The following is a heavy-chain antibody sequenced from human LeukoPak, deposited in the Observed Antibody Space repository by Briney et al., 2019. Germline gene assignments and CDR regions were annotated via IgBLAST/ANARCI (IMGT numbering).Heavy chain of an antibody. Sequence: SETLSLTCAVYGGSFSGYYWSWIRQPPGKGLEWIGEINHSGSTNYSPSLKSRVTISVDTSKNQFSLKLSSVTAADTAVYYCARGYSSGWYGRYWGQGTLVTVSS. CDR3: ARGYSSGWYGRY. D-gene: IGHD6-19*01. V-gene: IGHV4-34*01. J-gene: IGHJ4*02. CDR2: INHSGST. CDR1: GGSFSGYY.